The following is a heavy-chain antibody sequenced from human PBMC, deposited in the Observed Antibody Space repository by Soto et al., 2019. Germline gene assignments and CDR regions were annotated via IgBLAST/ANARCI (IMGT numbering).Heavy chain of an antibody. J-gene: IGHJ4*02. V-gene: IGHV3-48*02. Sequence: PGGSLRLSCAASGFTFSSYSMIWVRQAPGKGLESVSYISISSNTIYYADSVKGRFPISRDNAKNSLYLQMNSLRDEDTAVYYCARGTSHPDYWGQGTLVTVSS. CDR1: GFTFSSYS. CDR2: ISISSNTI. D-gene: IGHD2-2*01. CDR3: ARGTSHPDY.